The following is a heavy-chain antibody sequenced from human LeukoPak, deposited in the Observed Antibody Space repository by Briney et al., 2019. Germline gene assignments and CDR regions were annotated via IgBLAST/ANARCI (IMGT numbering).Heavy chain of an antibody. CDR3: ARVEWGFGGSGRWGYYFDY. V-gene: IGHV4-61*01. CDR2: IYYSGST. J-gene: IGHJ4*02. D-gene: IGHD3-10*01. Sequence: SETLSLTCTVSGGSVSSGSYYWSWIRQPPGKGLEWIGYIYYSGSTNYNPSLKSRVTISVDTSKNQFSLKLSSVTAADTAVYYCARVEWGFGGSGRWGYYFDYWGQGTLVTVSS. CDR1: GGSVSSGSYY.